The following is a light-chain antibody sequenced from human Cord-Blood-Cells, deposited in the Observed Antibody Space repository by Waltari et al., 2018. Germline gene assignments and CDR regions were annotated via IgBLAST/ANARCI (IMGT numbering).Light chain of an antibody. CDR2: QDS. Sequence: SYELTQPPSVSVSPGQTASITCTGDKLGDKYACWYQQKPGQSPVLVIYQDSKRPSGIPARVSGSNSGNSATLTISGTQAMDEADYYCQAWDSSTAIDVFGTGTKVTVL. J-gene: IGLJ1*01. CDR1: KLGDKY. CDR3: QAWDSSTAIDV. V-gene: IGLV3-1*01.